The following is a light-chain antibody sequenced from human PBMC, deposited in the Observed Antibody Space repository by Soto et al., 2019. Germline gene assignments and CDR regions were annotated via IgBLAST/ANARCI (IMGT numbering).Light chain of an antibody. Sequence: DIQMTQSPSTLSASVGDRVTITCRASQSISSWLAWYQQKPGKAPKLLIYDASSLESGVPSRFSGSGSGTEFTLTISSLQPDDFATYYCQQYHEYSKTFGQGTKVDIK. V-gene: IGKV1-5*01. CDR1: QSISSW. CDR2: DAS. J-gene: IGKJ1*01. CDR3: QQYHEYSKT.